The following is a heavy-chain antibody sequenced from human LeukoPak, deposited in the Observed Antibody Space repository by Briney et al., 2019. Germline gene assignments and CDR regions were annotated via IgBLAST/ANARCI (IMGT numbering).Heavy chain of an antibody. CDR3: ARDHCSSTSCYGFDY. CDR1: GGSISSGGYY. J-gene: IGHJ4*02. Sequence: SQTLPLTCTVSGGSISSGGYYWSWIRQHPGKGLEWIGYIYYSGSTYYNPSLKSRVTISVDTSKNQFSLKLSSVTAADTAVYYCARDHCSSTSCYGFDYWGQGTLVTVSS. CDR2: IYYSGST. V-gene: IGHV4-31*03. D-gene: IGHD2-2*01.